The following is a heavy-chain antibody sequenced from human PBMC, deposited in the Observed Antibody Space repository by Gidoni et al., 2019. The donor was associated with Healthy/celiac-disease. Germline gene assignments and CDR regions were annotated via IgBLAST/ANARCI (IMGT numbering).Heavy chain of an antibody. J-gene: IGHJ5*02. Sequence: LEWMGGIITIFGTANYAQKFQGRVTITADESTSTAYMELSSLRSEDTAVYYCARDHGSGSYYTAPFDPWGQGTLVTVSS. CDR3: ARDHGSGSYYTAPFDP. CDR2: IITIFGTA. V-gene: IGHV1-69*01. D-gene: IGHD3-10*01.